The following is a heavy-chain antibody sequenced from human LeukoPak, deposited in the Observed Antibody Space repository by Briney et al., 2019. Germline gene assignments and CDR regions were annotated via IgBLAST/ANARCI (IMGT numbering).Heavy chain of an antibody. CDR2: INDDGSFT. D-gene: IGHD1-1*01. V-gene: IGHV3-74*01. CDR1: GFTFSNYW. CDR3: AKETTLRYFDY. J-gene: IGHJ4*02. Sequence: GGSLRLSCAASGFTFSNYWMHWVRQVPGKGLVWVSRINDDGSFTTYADSVKGRFTISRDNSKNTVNLQMNSLRTEDTAVYYCAKETTLRYFDYWGQGTLVTVSS.